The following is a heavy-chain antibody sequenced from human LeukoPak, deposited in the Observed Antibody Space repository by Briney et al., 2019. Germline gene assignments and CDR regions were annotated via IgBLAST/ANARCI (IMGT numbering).Heavy chain of an antibody. V-gene: IGHV3-7*01. J-gene: IGHJ5*02. CDR3: ARGIAAAGTWWFDP. CDR2: IKQDGSEK. D-gene: IGHD6-13*01. CDR1: GGSMSNIYY. Sequence: PSETLSLTCNVSGGSMSNIYYWGWIRQPPGKGLEWVANIKQDGSEKYYVDSVKGRFTISRDNAKNSLYLQMNSLRAEDTAVYYCARGIAAAGTWWFDPWGQGTLVTVSS.